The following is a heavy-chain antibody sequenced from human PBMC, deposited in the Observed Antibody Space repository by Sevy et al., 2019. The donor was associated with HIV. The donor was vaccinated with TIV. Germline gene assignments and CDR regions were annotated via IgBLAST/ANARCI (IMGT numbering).Heavy chain of an antibody. V-gene: IGHV3-64D*06. CDR1: GFTFSSYA. J-gene: IGHJ2*01. D-gene: IGHD2-15*01. CDR3: VKSGGGNPSYWYFDL. CDR2: ISSNGGST. Sequence: GGSLRLSCSASGFTFSSYAMHWVRQAPGKGLEYVSAISSNGGSTYYADSVKGRFTISRDNSKNTLYLQMSSLRAEDTAVYHCVKSGGGNPSYWYFDLWGRGTLVTVSS.